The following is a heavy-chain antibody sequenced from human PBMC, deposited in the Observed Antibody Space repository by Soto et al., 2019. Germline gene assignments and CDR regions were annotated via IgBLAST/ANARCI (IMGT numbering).Heavy chain of an antibody. J-gene: IGHJ6*02. CDR1: GGTFSSYA. CDR2: IIPIFGTA. V-gene: IGHV1-69*01. Sequence: QVQLVQSGAEVKKPGSSVKVSCKASGGTFSSYAISWVRQAPGQGLKWMGGIIPIFGTANYAQKFQGRVTITADESTSTAYMELSSLRSEDTAVYYCARDGKLHYYDSSGEGGMDVWGQGTTVTVSS. D-gene: IGHD3-22*01. CDR3: ARDGKLHYYDSSGEGGMDV.